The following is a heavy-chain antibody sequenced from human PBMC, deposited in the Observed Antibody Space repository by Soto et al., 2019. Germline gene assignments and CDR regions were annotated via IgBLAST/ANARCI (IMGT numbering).Heavy chain of an antibody. CDR3: ARAHAPTLPFDS. D-gene: IGHD2-15*01. J-gene: IGHJ4*01. CDR2: IFHSGNA. CDR1: GGSIRNVY. V-gene: IGHV4-59*01. Sequence: SETLSLTCTVSGGSIRNVYWSWIRQAPGKGLEWIGFIFHSGNAKYNPSLKSRVIISVDTSKNQFSLSLDSVTAADTAVYFCARAHAPTLPFDSWGQGTLVTVSS.